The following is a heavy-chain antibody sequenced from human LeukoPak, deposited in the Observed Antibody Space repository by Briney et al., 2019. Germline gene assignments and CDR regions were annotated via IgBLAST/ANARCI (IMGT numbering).Heavy chain of an antibody. CDR2: IYYSGST. Sequence: SETLSLTCTVSGDSISSRSYYWGWIRQPPGKGLEWIGSIYYSGSTYYNPSLKSRVTISVDTSKNQFSLKLSSVTAADTAVYYCARRYYDNSGYYRYSDNWGQGTLVTVSS. V-gene: IGHV4-39*01. CDR3: ARRYYDNSGYYRYSDN. D-gene: IGHD3-22*01. CDR1: GDSISSRSYY. J-gene: IGHJ4*02.